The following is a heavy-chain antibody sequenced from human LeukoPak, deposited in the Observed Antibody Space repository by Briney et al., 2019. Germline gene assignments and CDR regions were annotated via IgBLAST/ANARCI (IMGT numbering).Heavy chain of an antibody. CDR1: GFTVSSNY. CDR3: ARDRGYSYGYYFDY. V-gene: IGHV3-53*01. J-gene: IGHJ4*02. CDR2: IYSGGST. D-gene: IGHD5-18*01. Sequence: PGESLRLSCAASGFTVSSNYMSWVRQAPGKGLEWVSVIYSGGSTYYADSVKGRFTISRDNSKNTLYLQMNSLRAEDTAVYYCARDRGYSYGYYFDYWGQGTLVTVSS.